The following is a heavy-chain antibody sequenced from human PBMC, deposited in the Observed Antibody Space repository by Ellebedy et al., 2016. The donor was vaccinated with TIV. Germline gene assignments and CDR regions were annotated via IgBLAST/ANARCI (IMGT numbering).Heavy chain of an antibody. CDR1: GYSFSSHA. D-gene: IGHD3-22*01. J-gene: IGHJ4*02. Sequence: ASVKVSCKASGYSFSSHAINWVRQAPGQGLDYMGWIDTDTGNPTYAPGFTGRFVFSLDSSVSTTYLQISGLRAEDTAVYYCSRGPDSSGYLGYWGQGTLVTVSS. CDR3: SRGPDSSGYLGY. CDR2: IDTDTGNP. V-gene: IGHV7-4-1*02.